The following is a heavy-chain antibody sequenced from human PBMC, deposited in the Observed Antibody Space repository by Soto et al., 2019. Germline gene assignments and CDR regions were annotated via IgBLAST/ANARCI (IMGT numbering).Heavy chain of an antibody. Sequence: ASVKVSCKASGYTFTSYDINWVRQATGQGLEWMGWMNPNSGNTGYAQKFQGRVTMTRNTSISTAYMELSSLRSEDTAVYYCAIPRKNYGDSYYYYYFGMDVWGQGTTVTVSS. J-gene: IGHJ6*02. CDR3: AIPRKNYGDSYYYYYFGMDV. V-gene: IGHV1-8*01. CDR1: GYTFTSYD. D-gene: IGHD4-17*01. CDR2: MNPNSGNT.